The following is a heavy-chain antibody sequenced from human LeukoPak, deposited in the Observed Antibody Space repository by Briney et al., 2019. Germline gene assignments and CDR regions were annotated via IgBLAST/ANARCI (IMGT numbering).Heavy chain of an antibody. CDR1: GFTFSTYS. CDR2: ISSGSSTI. V-gene: IGHV3-48*01. J-gene: IGHJ4*02. Sequence: GGSLRLSCAASGFTFSTYSMNWVRQAPGKGLEWVSSISSGSSTIYYADSVKGRFTISRDNAKNSLYLQMSSLRAEDTAVYYCARDGVFSFAYWGQGTLATVSS. D-gene: IGHD3-3*01. CDR3: ARDGVFSFAY.